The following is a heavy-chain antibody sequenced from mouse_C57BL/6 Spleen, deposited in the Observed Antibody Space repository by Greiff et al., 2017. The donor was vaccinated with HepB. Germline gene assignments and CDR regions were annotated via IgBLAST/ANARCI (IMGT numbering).Heavy chain of an antibody. J-gene: IGHJ4*01. CDR1: GYTFTSYW. V-gene: IGHV1-50*01. CDR3: ARIPTVVAPMDY. Sequence: QVQLKQPGAELVKPGASVKLSCKASGYTFTSYWMQWVKQRPGQGLEWIGEIDPSDSYTNYNQKFKGKATLTVDTSSSTAYMQLSSLTSEDSAVYYCARIPTVVAPMDYWGQGTSVTVSS. D-gene: IGHD1-1*01. CDR2: IDPSDSYT.